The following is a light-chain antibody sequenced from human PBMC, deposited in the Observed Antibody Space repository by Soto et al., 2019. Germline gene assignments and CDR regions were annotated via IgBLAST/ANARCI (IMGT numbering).Light chain of an antibody. Sequence: QSVLTQPASVSGSPGQSITISCTGTSSDVGGYNYDSWYQQHPGKAPKLMIYDVSHRPSGVSNRFSGSKSGNTASLTISGLQAEDDADYYCSSYASISTRVFGGGTKVTVL. CDR3: SSYASISTRV. CDR2: DVS. CDR1: SSDVGGYNY. V-gene: IGLV2-14*01. J-gene: IGLJ2*01.